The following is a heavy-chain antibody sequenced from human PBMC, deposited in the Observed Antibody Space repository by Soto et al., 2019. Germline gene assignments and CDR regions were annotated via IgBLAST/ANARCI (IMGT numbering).Heavy chain of an antibody. CDR1: GFTLSDCG. CDR2: ISYDGSNK. V-gene: IGHV3-30*18. Sequence: GSLRLSCAASGFTLSDCGMHWVRQAPGKGLEWVAVISYDGSNKYYADSVKGRFTISRDNSKNTLYLQMNTLRAEDTALYYCAKGNADNYESGPPPPGYYYGMDVWGQGTTVTVSS. J-gene: IGHJ6*02. D-gene: IGHD3-22*01. CDR3: AKGNADNYESGPPPPGYYYGMDV.